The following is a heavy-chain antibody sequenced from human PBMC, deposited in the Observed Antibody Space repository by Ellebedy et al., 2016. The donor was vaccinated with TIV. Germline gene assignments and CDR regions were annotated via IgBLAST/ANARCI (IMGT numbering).Heavy chain of an antibody. Sequence: PGGSLRLSYAVSGFSFSRYSMNWVRQAPGKGLEWVSSISGSSSYMYYADSVKGRFTISRDNAKSSLYLQMNSLRAEDTATYYCARDYYGSGSYYCDYWGQGTLVTVSS. CDR3: ARDYYGSGSYYCDY. CDR1: GFSFSRYS. D-gene: IGHD3-10*01. J-gene: IGHJ4*02. CDR2: ISGSSSYM. V-gene: IGHV3-21*01.